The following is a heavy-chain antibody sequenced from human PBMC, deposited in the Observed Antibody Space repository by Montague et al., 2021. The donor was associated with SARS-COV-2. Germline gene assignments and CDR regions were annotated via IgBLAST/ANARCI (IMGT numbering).Heavy chain of an antibody. Sequence: SETLSLTCAVYGGSFSTYSWNWIRQPPGKGLEWIGEIHHGGSTNYNPSLKSRVTISVDTSKNQFSLKLTSVAAADTAVYYCARLGDGVVPSPILGVGPYYSYDYMDVWGKGTTVTVSS. V-gene: IGHV4-34*01. D-gene: IGHD3-10*01. CDR1: GGSFSTYS. CDR3: ARLGDGVVPSPILGVGPYYSYDYMDV. J-gene: IGHJ6*03. CDR2: IHHGGST.